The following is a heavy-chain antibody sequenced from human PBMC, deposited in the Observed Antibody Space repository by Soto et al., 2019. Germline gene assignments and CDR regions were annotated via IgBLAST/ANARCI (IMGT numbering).Heavy chain of an antibody. CDR2: IYPGDSDT. CDR1: GYSFTSYW. CDR3: ARTGLVTQLVLLYGMDV. V-gene: IGHV5-51*01. Sequence: GESLKISCKGSGYSFTSYWIGWVRQMPGKGLEWMGIIYPGDSDTRYSPSFQGQVTISADKSISTAYLQWSSLKASDTAMYYCARTGLVTQLVLLYGMDVWGQGTTVTVSS. D-gene: IGHD6-6*01. J-gene: IGHJ6*02.